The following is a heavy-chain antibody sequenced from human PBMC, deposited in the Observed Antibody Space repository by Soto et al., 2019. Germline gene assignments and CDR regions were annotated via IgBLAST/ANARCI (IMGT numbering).Heavy chain of an antibody. D-gene: IGHD6-19*01. J-gene: IGHJ3*02. Sequence: PGGSLRLSCAASGFTVSSNYMSWVRQAPGKGLEWVSVIYSGGSTYYADSVKGRFTISRDNSKNTLYLQMNSLRAEDTAVYYCASSPASHVNIAVAGPNGFDIWGQGTMVTVSS. CDR3: ASSPASHVNIAVAGPNGFDI. CDR2: IYSGGST. CDR1: GFTVSSNY. V-gene: IGHV3-66*01.